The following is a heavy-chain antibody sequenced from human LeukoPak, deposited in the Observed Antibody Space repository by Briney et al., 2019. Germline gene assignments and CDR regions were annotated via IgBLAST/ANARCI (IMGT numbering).Heavy chain of an antibody. Sequence: SETLSLTCAVSGGSISSGGYSWSWIRQPPGKGLEWIGYIYHSGSTYYNPSLKSRVTISVDRSKNQFSLKLSSVTAADTAVYYCARGSRYCSGGSCYSAWFDPWGQGTLVTVLS. CDR2: IYHSGST. D-gene: IGHD2-15*01. CDR1: GGSISSGGYS. J-gene: IGHJ5*02. V-gene: IGHV4-30-2*01. CDR3: ARGSRYCSGGSCYSAWFDP.